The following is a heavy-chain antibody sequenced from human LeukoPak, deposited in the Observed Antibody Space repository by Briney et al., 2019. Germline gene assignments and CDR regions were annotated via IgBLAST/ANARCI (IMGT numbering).Heavy chain of an antibody. CDR2: ITWNSGST. CDR3: AKAVDYYDSSGYYSWFDP. V-gene: IGHV3-9*02. J-gene: IGHJ5*02. CDR1: GFTSDDYA. D-gene: IGHD3-22*01. Sequence: PGGSLRLSCAASGFTSDDYAMHWVRQAPGKGLEWVSGITWNSGSTGYADSVKGRFTISRDNAKNPLYLQMNSLRAEDTALYYCAKAVDYYDSSGYYSWFDPWGQGTLVTVSS.